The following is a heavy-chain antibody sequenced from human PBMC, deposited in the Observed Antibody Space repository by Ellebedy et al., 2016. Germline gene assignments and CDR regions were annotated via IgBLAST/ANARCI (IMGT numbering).Heavy chain of an antibody. J-gene: IGHJ6*02. V-gene: IGHV1-69*06. CDR3: ARGVGLITMRPYYYYYGMDG. D-gene: IGHD3-22*01. CDR2: IIPIFGTA. CDR1: RGTFSSYA. Sequence: SVKVSXKASRGTFSSYAISWVRQAPGQGLEWMGGIIPIFGTANYAQKFQGRVTITADKSTSTAYMELSSLRSEDTAVYYCARGVGLITMRPYYYYYGMDGWGQGTTVTVSS.